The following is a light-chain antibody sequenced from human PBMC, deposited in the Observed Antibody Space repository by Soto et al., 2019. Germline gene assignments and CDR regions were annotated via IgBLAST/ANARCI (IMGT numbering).Light chain of an antibody. CDR1: TGPVTNGHF. J-gene: IGLJ1*01. CDR2: DTD. Sequence: QAVVTQEPSLTVSPGGTVTLTCGSSTGPVTNGHFPYWFQQKPGQAPRPLIYDTDTKHSWTPARFSGSLLGDKAALTLSGEQTEDEADYYCLLSYTGRLYVFGPGTKVTVL. CDR3: LLSYTGRLYV. V-gene: IGLV7-46*01.